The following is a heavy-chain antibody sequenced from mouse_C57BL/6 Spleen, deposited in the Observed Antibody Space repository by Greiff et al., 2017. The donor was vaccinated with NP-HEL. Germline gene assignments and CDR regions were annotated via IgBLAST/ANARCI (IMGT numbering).Heavy chain of an antibody. J-gene: IGHJ4*01. CDR2: INPSSGYT. CDR3: ARARAYYSNLMDY. Sequence: VQLQQSGPELVKPGASVKISCKASGYTFTSYWMHWVKQRPGQGLEWIGYINPSSGYTKYNQKFKDKATLTADKSSSTAYMQLSSLTYEDSAVYYCARARAYYSNLMDYWGQGTSVTVSS. V-gene: IGHV1-7*01. D-gene: IGHD2-5*01. CDR1: GYTFTSYW.